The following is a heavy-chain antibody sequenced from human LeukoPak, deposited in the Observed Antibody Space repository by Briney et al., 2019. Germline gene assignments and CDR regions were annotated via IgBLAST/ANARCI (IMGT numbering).Heavy chain of an antibody. V-gene: IGHV3-21*04. CDR2: ISSSSSYT. J-gene: IGHJ4*02. CDR3: ARVIVGATKVFDY. CDR1: GFTFSSYA. D-gene: IGHD1-26*01. Sequence: PGGSLRLSCAASGFTFSSYAMSWVRQAPGKGVEWVSYISSSSSYTNYADSVKGRFTISRDNAKNSLYLQMNSLRAEDTAVYYCARVIVGATKVFDYWGQGTLVTVSS.